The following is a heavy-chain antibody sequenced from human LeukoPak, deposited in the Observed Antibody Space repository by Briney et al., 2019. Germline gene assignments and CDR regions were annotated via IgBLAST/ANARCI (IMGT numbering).Heavy chain of an antibody. Sequence: GGSLRLSCAASGFTLSSHWMTWVRQAPGKGLEWVANIKYDGSEKYYADSVTGRFTISRDNGKNSLYVQMNSLTVEDTAVYYCATYSTINAREFQYWGQGTLVSVSS. CDR2: IKYDGSEK. J-gene: IGHJ1*01. CDR1: GFTLSSHW. D-gene: IGHD3-10*02. CDR3: ATYSTINAREFQY. V-gene: IGHV3-7*01.